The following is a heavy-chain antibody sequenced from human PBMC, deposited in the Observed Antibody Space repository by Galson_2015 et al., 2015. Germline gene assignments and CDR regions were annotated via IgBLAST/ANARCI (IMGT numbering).Heavy chain of an antibody. Sequence: CAISGDSVSSNSAAWNWIRQSPSRGLEWLGRTYYRSKWYNDYAVSVKSRITINPDTSKNQFSLQLNSVTPEDTAVYYCARDRSRVGSGWTTGFDPWGQGTLVTVSS. CDR3: ARDRSRVGSGWTTGFDP. J-gene: IGHJ5*02. D-gene: IGHD6-19*01. CDR2: TYYRSKWYN. V-gene: IGHV6-1*01. CDR1: GDSVSSNSAA.